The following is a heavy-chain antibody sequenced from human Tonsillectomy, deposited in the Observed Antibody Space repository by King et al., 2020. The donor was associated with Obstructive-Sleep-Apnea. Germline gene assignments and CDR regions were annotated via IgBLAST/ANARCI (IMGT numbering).Heavy chain of an antibody. Sequence: VQLQESGPGLVKPSETLSLTCTVSGYSISNGYYWGWIRQPPGKGLEWIGSIYYSGTTYYNTSLKSRVTISVDTSKNQFSLKLSSVTAADTAVYWCARVGTMVRGVSSYFHSWGQGTLVTVSS. CDR2: IYYSGTT. CDR3: ARVGTMVRGVSSYFHS. V-gene: IGHV4-38-2*02. J-gene: IGHJ4*02. CDR1: GYSISNGYY. D-gene: IGHD3-10*01.